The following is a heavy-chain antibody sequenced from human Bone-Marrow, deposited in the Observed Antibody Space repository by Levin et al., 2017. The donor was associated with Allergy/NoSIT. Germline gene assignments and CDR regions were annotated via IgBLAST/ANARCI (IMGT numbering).Heavy chain of an antibody. CDR1: GYSFSSFW. D-gene: IGHD6-13*01. CDR3: ARHGGSSWYLNAFYGLDV. J-gene: IGHJ6*02. V-gene: IGHV5-51*01. CDR2: IYPGDSDT. Sequence: GESLKISCTGSGYSFSSFWIVWVRQMPGKGLEWMGLIYPGDSDTRYSPSFQGQVTMSADKSVNTVYLEWNSLRASDTALYYCARHGGSSWYLNAFYGLDVWGQGTTVIVSS.